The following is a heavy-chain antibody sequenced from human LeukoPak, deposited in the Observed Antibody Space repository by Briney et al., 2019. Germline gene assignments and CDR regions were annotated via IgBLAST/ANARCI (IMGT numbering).Heavy chain of an antibody. Sequence: SETLSLTCTVSGGSISSSSYYWGWIRQPPGKGLEWIGSIYYSGSTYYNPSLKSRVTISVDTSKNQFSLKLSSVTAADTAVYYCARGPTTGGDNWFDPWGQGTLVTVSS. CDR3: ARGPTTGGDNWFDP. J-gene: IGHJ5*02. V-gene: IGHV4-39*07. D-gene: IGHD4-17*01. CDR2: IYYSGST. CDR1: GGSISSSSYY.